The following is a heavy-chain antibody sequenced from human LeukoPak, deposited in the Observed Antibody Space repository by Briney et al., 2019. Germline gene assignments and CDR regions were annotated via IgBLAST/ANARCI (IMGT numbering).Heavy chain of an antibody. CDR3: AKVGLGGSGVSGMDV. D-gene: IGHD3-10*01. J-gene: IGHJ6*02. Sequence: GGSLRLSCAASGFTFSSYWMHWVRQAPGKGLAWVSRINSDGSSTSYADSVKGRFTISRDNAKNTLYLQMNSLRAEDTAVYYCAKVGLGGSGVSGMDVWGQGTTVTVSS. V-gene: IGHV3-74*01. CDR1: GFTFSSYW. CDR2: INSDGSST.